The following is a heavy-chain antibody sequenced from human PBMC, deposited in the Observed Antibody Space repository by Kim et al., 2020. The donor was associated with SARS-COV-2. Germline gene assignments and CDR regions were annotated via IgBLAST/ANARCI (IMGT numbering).Heavy chain of an antibody. V-gene: IGHV3-53*01. J-gene: IGHJ4*02. CDR3: ERLDFGDDY. CDR2: IYPDGYP. D-gene: IGHD4-17*01. Sequence: GGSLRLSCAASGFTVNSYVMSWVRQTPGKGLEWVSLIYPDGYPYYADSVKGRFTISRDTSESTLYLQMNSLRADDTAVYYCERLDFGDDYWGQGTLVTVSS. CDR1: GFTVNSYV.